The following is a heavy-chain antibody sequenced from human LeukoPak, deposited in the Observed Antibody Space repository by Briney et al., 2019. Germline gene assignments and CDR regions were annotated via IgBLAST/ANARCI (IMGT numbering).Heavy chain of an antibody. CDR2: ISGSGGST. J-gene: IGHJ3*02. Sequence: GGSLRLSCAASGFTLSSYAMSWVRQAPGKGLEWVSAISGSGGSTYYADSVKGRFTISRDNSKNTLYLQMNSLRAEDTAVYYCATTVTTYPDAFDIWGQGTMVTVSS. D-gene: IGHD4-17*01. V-gene: IGHV3-23*01. CDR3: ATTVTTYPDAFDI. CDR1: GFTLSSYA.